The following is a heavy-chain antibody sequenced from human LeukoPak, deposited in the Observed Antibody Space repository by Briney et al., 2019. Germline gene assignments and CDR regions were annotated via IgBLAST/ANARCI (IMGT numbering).Heavy chain of an antibody. V-gene: IGHV1-8*02. Sequence: GASVKVSCKASGGTFSSYAISWVRQAPGQGLEWMGWMNPNSGNTGYAQKFQGRVTMTRNTSISTAYMELSSLRSEDTAVYYCARARSSGLDAFDIWGQGTMVTVSS. D-gene: IGHD6-19*01. CDR3: ARARSSGLDAFDI. CDR1: GGTFSSYA. CDR2: MNPNSGNT. J-gene: IGHJ3*02.